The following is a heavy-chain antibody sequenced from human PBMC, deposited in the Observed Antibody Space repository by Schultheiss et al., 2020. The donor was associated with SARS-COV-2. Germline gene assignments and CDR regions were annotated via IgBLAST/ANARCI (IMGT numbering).Heavy chain of an antibody. CDR1: GFTFSSYA. V-gene: IGHV3-30-3*01. J-gene: IGHJ4*02. D-gene: IGHD4-23*01. CDR3: ARVRSTVAILYYFDY. Sequence: GESLKISCAASGFTFSSYAMHWVRQAPGKGLEWVAVISYDGSNKYYADSVKGRFTISRDNSKNTLYLQMNSLRAEDTAVYYCARVRSTVAILYYFDYWGQGTLVTVSS. CDR2: ISYDGSNK.